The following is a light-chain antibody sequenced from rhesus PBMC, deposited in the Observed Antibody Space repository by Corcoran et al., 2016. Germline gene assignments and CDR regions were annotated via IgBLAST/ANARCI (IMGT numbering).Light chain of an antibody. CDR3: LQYSSSTWT. CDR2: KAS. Sequence: DIQMTQSPSSLSASVGDTVTITCQASQGISSWLAWYQQKPGKAPTLLIHKASRLQSGVPSRFSGSGSGTDFTLTISSLQPEDFATYYCLQYSSSTWTFGQGTKVEIK. J-gene: IGKJ1*01. CDR1: QGISSW. V-gene: IGKV1-22*01.